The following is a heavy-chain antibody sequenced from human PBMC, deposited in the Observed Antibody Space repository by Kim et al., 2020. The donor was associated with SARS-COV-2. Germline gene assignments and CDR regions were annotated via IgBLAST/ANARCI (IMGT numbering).Heavy chain of an antibody. CDR2: IWYDGSNK. J-gene: IGHJ4*02. Sequence: GGSLRLSCAASGFTFSSYGIHWVRQAPGKGLEWVAVIWYDGSNKYYADSVKGRFTISRDNSKNTLYLQMNSLRAEDTAVYYCARDLEVGATTGYWGQGTLVTVSS. D-gene: IGHD1-26*01. CDR1: GFTFSSYG. V-gene: IGHV3-33*01. CDR3: ARDLEVGATTGY.